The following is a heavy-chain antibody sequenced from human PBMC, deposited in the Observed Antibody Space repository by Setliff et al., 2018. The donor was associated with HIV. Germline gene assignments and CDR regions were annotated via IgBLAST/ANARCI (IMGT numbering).Heavy chain of an antibody. D-gene: IGHD3-10*01. CDR3: ASRRGIEFYFDI. CDR2: INHGGDT. CDR1: GQSISGYY. Sequence: PSETLSLTCAVYGQSISGYYWSWIRQTPGKGLEWIGEINHGGDTNYNPSLKSRVTISVGSSYNHFSLKLSSVIAADTGVYYCASRRGIEFYFDIWGQGTPVTVSS. V-gene: IGHV4-34*01. J-gene: IGHJ4*02.